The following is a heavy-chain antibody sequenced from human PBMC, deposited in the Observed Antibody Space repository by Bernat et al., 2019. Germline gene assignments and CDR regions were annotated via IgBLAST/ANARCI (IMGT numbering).Heavy chain of an antibody. J-gene: IGHJ4*02. CDR2: IYSGGST. CDR1: GCAGGDSY. D-gene: IGHD3-16*01. V-gene: IGHV3-66*01. CDR3: ARDDGKGGPLAY. Sequence: GCAGGDSYGRWGRAAPWKGLEWVAGIYSGGSTYYADSVKGRVTISRDNSQNTLYLQMSSLRAEDTAVYYCARDDGKGGPLAYCGQGALGTVSS.